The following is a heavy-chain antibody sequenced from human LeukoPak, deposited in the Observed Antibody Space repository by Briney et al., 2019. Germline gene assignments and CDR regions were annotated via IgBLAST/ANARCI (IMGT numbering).Heavy chain of an antibody. D-gene: IGHD3-3*01. V-gene: IGHV3-23*01. J-gene: IGHJ4*02. CDR1: GFTFSSYA. CDR2: ISGSGSNT. CDR3: AKAETRSLEWLLFAY. Sequence: GGSLRLSCAASGFTFSSYAMSWVRQAPGKGLEWVSVISGSGSNTYYADSVKGRFTISRDNSKNTLYLQMNSLRAEDTAVYYCAKAETRSLEWLLFAYWGQGTLVTVSS.